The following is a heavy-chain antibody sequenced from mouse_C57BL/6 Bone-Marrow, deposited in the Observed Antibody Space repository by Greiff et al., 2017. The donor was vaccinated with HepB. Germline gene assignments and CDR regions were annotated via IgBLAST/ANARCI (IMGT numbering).Heavy chain of an antibody. J-gene: IGHJ2*01. D-gene: IGHD1-1*01. Sequence: VQLQQPGAELVKPGASVKMSCKASGYTFTSYWITWVKQRPGQGLEWIGDIYPGSGSTNYNEKFKSKATLTVDTSSSTAYMQLSSLTSEDSAVYYCARDPDYYGSSYYFDYWGQGTTLTVSS. CDR2: IYPGSGST. CDR3: ARDPDYYGSSYYFDY. V-gene: IGHV1-55*01. CDR1: GYTFTSYW.